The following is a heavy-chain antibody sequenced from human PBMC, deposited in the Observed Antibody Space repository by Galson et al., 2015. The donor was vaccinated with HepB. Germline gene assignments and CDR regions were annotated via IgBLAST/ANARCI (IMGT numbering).Heavy chain of an antibody. CDR3: AGSYNHYYYGMDV. CDR2: VTPFSGNT. D-gene: IGHD5-24*01. J-gene: IGHJ6*02. V-gene: IGHV1-45*02. CDR1: GYTFTHRY. Sequence: SCKASGYTFTHRYLHWVRQAPGQALEWMGWVTPFSGNTNYAQKLQDRISISRDRSMSTAYMELSSLRSEDTAMYYCAGSYNHYYYGMDVWGQGTTVTVSS.